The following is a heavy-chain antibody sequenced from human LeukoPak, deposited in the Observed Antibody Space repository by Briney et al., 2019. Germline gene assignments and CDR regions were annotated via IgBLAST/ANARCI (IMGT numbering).Heavy chain of an antibody. V-gene: IGHV3-9*01. CDR3: AASSAVAAHFDY. CDR1: GFTFDDYA. D-gene: IGHD6-19*01. J-gene: IGHJ4*02. Sequence: GRSLRLSCAASGFTFDDYAMHWVRQAPEKGLEWVSGISWNSGSIGYADSVKGRFTISRDNAKNSLYLQMNSLRAEDTALYYCAASSAVAAHFDYWGQGTLVTVSS. CDR2: ISWNSGSI.